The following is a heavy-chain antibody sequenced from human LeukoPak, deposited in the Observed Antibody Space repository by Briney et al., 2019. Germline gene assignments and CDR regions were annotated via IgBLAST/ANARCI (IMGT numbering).Heavy chain of an antibody. CDR3: AQRSGIGAHWNWFDP. CDR2: IIPIFGTA. Sequence: GASVKVSCKASGGTFSSYAISWVRQAPGQGLEWMGGIIPIFGTANYAQKFQGRVTITADESTSTAYMELSSLRSEDTAVYYCAQRSGIGAHWNWFDPWGQGTLVTVSS. CDR1: GGTFSSYA. D-gene: IGHD6-13*01. J-gene: IGHJ5*02. V-gene: IGHV1-69*13.